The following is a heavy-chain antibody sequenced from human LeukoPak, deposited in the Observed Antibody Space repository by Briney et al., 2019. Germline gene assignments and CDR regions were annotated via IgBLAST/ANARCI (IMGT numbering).Heavy chain of an antibody. CDR1: GGSFSGYY. J-gene: IGHJ4*02. Sequence: PSETLSLTCAVYGGSFSGYYWRWIRQPPWKGPEWIGEINHSGSTNYNPSLKSRVTISVDTSKNQFSLKLSSVTAADTAVYYCARVFIRYSSSSELDYWGQGTLVTVSS. D-gene: IGHD6-13*01. CDR2: INHSGST. CDR3: ARVFIRYSSSSELDY. V-gene: IGHV4-34*01.